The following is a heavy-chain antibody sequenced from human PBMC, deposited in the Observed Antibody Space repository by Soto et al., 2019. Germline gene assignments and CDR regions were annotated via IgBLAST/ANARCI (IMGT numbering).Heavy chain of an antibody. Sequence: SETLSLTXSVSAGWISSFYWSWIRQPAGKGLEWIGRIYSSGSTNYNPSLKGRVTMSVDTSKNQISLKLSSVTAADTAVYYCARGGGSGGSRLDYWGRGTLVTVSS. CDR3: ARGGGSGGSRLDY. J-gene: IGHJ4*02. D-gene: IGHD2-15*01. CDR1: AGWISSFY. V-gene: IGHV4-4*07. CDR2: IYSSGST.